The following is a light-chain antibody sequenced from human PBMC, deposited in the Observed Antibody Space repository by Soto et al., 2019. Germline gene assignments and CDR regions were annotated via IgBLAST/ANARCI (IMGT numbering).Light chain of an antibody. V-gene: IGKV1-5*01. CDR3: QQYNSYSST. J-gene: IGKJ3*01. CDR2: DAS. CDR1: QSISSW. Sequence: DILMTQSPSTLSASVGDRVTITCRASQSISSWLARYQQKPGKAPKLLIYDASSLESGVPSRFSVSGSGTEFTLTISSLQPDDFATYDCQQYNSYSSTVGPGTKVDIK.